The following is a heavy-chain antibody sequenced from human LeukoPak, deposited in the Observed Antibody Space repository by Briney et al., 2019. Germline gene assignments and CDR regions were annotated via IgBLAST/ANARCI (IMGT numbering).Heavy chain of an antibody. J-gene: IGHJ4*02. Sequence: GSLRLFCAASGFTFSSFAMSWVRRPPREGLQWVSAISKSGASTDYADSVKGRFTISRDNSKSTLYLQMNSLRAEDTAIYYCAKDAGGTSYYPFDYWGQGTPVTVSS. V-gene: IGHV3-23*01. D-gene: IGHD3-9*01. CDR2: ISKSGAST. CDR1: GFTFSSFA. CDR3: AKDAGGTSYYPFDY.